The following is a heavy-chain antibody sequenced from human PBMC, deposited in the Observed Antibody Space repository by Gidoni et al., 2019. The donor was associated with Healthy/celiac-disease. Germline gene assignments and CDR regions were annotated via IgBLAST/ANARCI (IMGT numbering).Heavy chain of an antibody. Sequence: QVQLVESGGAVVQPGRSLRPSCAASVFSFSSYGMHWVRQAPGKGLEWVAVIWYDGSNKYYADSVKGRFTISRDNSKNTLYLQMNSLRAEDTAVYYCARDVGAAGYGNWFDPWGQGTLVTVSS. CDR1: VFSFSSYG. J-gene: IGHJ5*02. CDR3: ARDVGAAGYGNWFDP. V-gene: IGHV3-33*01. CDR2: IWYDGSNK. D-gene: IGHD5-12*01.